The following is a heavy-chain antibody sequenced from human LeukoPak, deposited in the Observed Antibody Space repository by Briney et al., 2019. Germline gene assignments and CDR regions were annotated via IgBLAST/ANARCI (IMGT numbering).Heavy chain of an antibody. CDR3: ARSWRFCSGDSCYPIDY. V-gene: IGHV1-2*02. CDR1: GYTFTGYY. CDR2: INPNSGGT. Sequence: GASVKVSCKASGYTFTGYYMHWVRQAPGQGLEWMGWINPNSGGTNYAQKFRGRVTMTRDTSISTAYMELSRLRSDDTAVYYCARSWRFCSGDSCYPIDYWGQGTLVTVPS. J-gene: IGHJ4*02. D-gene: IGHD2-15*01.